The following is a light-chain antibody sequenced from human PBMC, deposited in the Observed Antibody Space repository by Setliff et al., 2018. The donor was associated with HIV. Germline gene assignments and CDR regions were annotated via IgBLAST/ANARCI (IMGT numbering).Light chain of an antibody. CDR3: SSYWTSSTYV. Sequence: QSALAHPASVSGSPGQSITISCSGTISDIGSYNFVSWYQQHPGKAPKLMMSDVNKRPSGVSDRFSGSKSGNTASLTISGLQAEVEANYYCSSYWTSSTYVFGPGTKVTVL. J-gene: IGLJ1*01. CDR1: ISDIGSYNF. V-gene: IGLV2-14*03. CDR2: DVN.